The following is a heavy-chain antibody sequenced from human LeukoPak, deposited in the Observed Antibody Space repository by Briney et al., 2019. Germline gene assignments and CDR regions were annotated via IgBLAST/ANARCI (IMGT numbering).Heavy chain of an antibody. CDR3: ARVKPRTTGTYYFDY. J-gene: IGHJ4*02. Sequence: PSETLSLTCTVSGGSISSSSYYWGWIRQPPGKGLEWIGYIYYSGSTNYNPSLKSRVTISVDTSKNQFSLKLSSVTAADTAVYYCARVKPRTTGTYYFDYWGQGTLVTVSS. CDR2: IYYSGST. CDR1: GGSISSSSYY. V-gene: IGHV4-61*05. D-gene: IGHD1-1*01.